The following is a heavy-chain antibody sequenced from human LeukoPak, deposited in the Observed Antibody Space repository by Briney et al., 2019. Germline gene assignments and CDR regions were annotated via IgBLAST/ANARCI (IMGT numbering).Heavy chain of an antibody. V-gene: IGHV3-23*01. CDR2: ISGSGGST. Sequence: GGSLRLSCAASGFTFSSYAMSWVRQAPGKGLEWVSAISGSGGSTYYADSVKGRFTISRDNSKNTLYLQMNSLRAEDTAVYYCAQAPDVDPAAFDYWGHGTLVTASS. D-gene: IGHD5-18*01. CDR3: AQAPDVDPAAFDY. J-gene: IGHJ4*01. CDR1: GFTFSSYA.